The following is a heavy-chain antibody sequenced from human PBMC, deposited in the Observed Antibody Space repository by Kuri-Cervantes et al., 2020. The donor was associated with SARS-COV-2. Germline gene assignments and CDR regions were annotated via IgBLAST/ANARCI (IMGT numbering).Heavy chain of an antibody. D-gene: IGHD1-26*01. CDR1: GYTFTSYG. CDR2: ISAYNDNT. V-gene: IGHV1-18*01. CDR3: ARDRGSYYSTYYYYYYMDV. Sequence: ASVKVSCKASGYTFTSYGISWVRQAPGQGLEWMGWISAYNDNTNYAQKLQGRVTMTTDTSTSTAYMELRSLRSDDTAVYYCARDRGSYYSTYYYYYYMDVWGKGTTVTVSS. J-gene: IGHJ6*03.